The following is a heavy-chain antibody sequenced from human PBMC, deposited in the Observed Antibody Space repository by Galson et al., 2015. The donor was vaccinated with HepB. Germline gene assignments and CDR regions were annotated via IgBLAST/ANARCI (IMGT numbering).Heavy chain of an antibody. J-gene: IGHJ4*02. V-gene: IGHV3-11*01. CDR2: ISGGGSTI. CDR3: ARDKGQSSGWNNFDDY. D-gene: IGHD6-19*01. CDR1: GFTFSAYY. Sequence: SLRLSCAASGFTFSAYYMSWIRQAPGKGLEWVSYISGGGSTIYYADSVKGRFTISRDNAKNSLYLQMNSLRAEDTAVYYCARDKGQSSGWNNFDDYWGQGTLVTVSS.